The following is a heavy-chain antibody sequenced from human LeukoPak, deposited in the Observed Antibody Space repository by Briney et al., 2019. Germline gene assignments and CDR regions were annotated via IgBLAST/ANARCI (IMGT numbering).Heavy chain of an antibody. D-gene: IGHD6-13*01. Sequence: GGSLRLSCAASGFTVSSNYMSWVRQAPGKGLEWVSVIYSGGSTYYADSVKGRFTISRDNSKNTLYLQMNSLRAEDTAVYYCAKALSRMAAGKVDYWGQGTLVTVSS. V-gene: IGHV3-53*01. CDR1: GFTVSSNY. CDR2: IYSGGST. J-gene: IGHJ4*02. CDR3: AKALSRMAAGKVDY.